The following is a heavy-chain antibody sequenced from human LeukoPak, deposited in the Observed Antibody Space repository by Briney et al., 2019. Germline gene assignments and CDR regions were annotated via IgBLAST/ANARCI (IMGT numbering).Heavy chain of an antibody. CDR3: ARQNFYRYCRSTSCYRPYYYYYMDV. V-gene: IGHV4-34*01. Sequence: SETLSLTCAVYGGSFSGYYWSWIRQPPGKGLEWIGEINHSGSTNYNPSLKSRVTISVDTSKNQFSLKLSSVTAADTTVYYCARQNFYRYCRSTSCYRPYYYYYMDVWGKGTTVTISS. J-gene: IGHJ6*03. CDR2: INHSGST. CDR1: GGSFSGYY. D-gene: IGHD2-2*01.